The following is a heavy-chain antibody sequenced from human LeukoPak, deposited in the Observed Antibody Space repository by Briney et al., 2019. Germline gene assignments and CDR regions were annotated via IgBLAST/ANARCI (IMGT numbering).Heavy chain of an antibody. CDR1: GFTFSSYS. CDR2: ISFSGSYI. J-gene: IGHJ4*02. Sequence: PGGSLRLSCAASGFTFSSYSMNWVRQAPGKGLEWVSSISFSGSYIYYADSVKGRFTISRDNSKNTLYLQMNSLRAEDTAVYYCAKDETYYYDSSGYYNYWGQGTLVTVSS. V-gene: IGHV3-21*01. D-gene: IGHD3-22*01. CDR3: AKDETYYYDSSGYYNY.